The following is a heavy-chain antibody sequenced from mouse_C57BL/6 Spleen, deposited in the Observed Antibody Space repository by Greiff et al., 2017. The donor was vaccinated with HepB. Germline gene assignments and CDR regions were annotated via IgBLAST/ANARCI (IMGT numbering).Heavy chain of an antibody. CDR2: ISYDGSN. J-gene: IGHJ2*01. D-gene: IGHD3-2*02. CDR3: ARDRDSSGYFDY. V-gene: IGHV3-6*01. CDR1: GYSITSGYY. Sequence: ESGPGLVKPSQSLSLTCSVTGYSITSGYYWNWIRQFPGNKLEWMGYISYDGSNNYNPSLKNLISITRDTSKNQFFLKLNSVTTEDTATYYGARDRDSSGYFDYWGQGTTLTVSS.